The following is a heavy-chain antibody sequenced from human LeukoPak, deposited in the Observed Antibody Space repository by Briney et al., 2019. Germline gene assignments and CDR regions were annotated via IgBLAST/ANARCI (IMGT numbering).Heavy chain of an antibody. CDR1: GYTFSNFW. V-gene: IGHV5-51*01. Sequence: HGEPLKISCKGSGYTFSNFWIAWVRQMPGKGLEWMGSIYPGDSDTRYSPSFQGQVTISADKSLATASLLWSSVKASDTAMYFCARLSDTTSWGQGTLVTVSS. CDR2: IYPGDSDT. CDR3: ARLSDTTS. D-gene: IGHD5-18*01. J-gene: IGHJ5*02.